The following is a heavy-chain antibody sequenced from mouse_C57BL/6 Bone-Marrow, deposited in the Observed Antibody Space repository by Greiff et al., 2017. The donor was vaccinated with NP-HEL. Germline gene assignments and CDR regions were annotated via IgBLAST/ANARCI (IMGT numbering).Heavy chain of an antibody. CDR3: ARHPPYYYGSSLFAY. Sequence: EVQLVESGGGLVQPGGSLKLSCAASGFTFSDYYMYWVRQTPEKRLEWVAYISNGGGSTYYPDTVKGRFTISRDNAKNTLYLQMSRLKSEDTAMYYCARHPPYYYGSSLFAYWGQGTLVTVSA. CDR1: GFTFSDYY. CDR2: ISNGGGST. V-gene: IGHV5-12*01. D-gene: IGHD1-1*01. J-gene: IGHJ3*01.